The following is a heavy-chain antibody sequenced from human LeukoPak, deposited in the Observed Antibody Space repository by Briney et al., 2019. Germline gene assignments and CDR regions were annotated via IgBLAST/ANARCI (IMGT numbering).Heavy chain of an antibody. D-gene: IGHD2-21*01. V-gene: IGHV3-23*01. CDR2: ISGSGGST. CDR1: RFTFSNFA. Sequence: GGSLRLSCAASRFTFSNFAMSWVRQAPGKGLEWVSAISGSGGSTYYADSVKGRFTISRDNSKNTLYLQMNSLRAEDTAVYYCAKDPRTLYSGSINWGQGTLVTVSS. J-gene: IGHJ4*02. CDR3: AKDPRTLYSGSIN.